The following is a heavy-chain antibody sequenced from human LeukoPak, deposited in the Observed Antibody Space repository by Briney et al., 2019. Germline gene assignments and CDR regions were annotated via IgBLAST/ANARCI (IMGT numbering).Heavy chain of an antibody. CDR3: ARVVYSGYDFRGAMDV. CDR2: IYYSGST. D-gene: IGHD5-12*01. CDR1: GGSISSYY. V-gene: IGHV4-59*01. Sequence: SETLSLTCTVSGGSISSYYWSWIRQPPGKGLEWIGYIYYSGSTNYNPSLKSRVTISVDTSKNQFSLKLSSVTAADTAVYYCARVVYSGYDFRGAMDVWGKGTTVTVSS. J-gene: IGHJ6*03.